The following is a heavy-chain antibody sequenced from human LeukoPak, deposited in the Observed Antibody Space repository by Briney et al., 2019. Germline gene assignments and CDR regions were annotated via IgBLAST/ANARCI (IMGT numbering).Heavy chain of an antibody. D-gene: IGHD6-19*01. CDR2: INPNSGGT. J-gene: IGHJ4*02. CDR1: GYTFTGYY. Sequence: GASVKVSCKASGYTFTGYYMHWVRQAPGQGLEWMGWINPNSGGTNYAQKFQGRVTMTRDTSISTAYMELSRLRSDDTAVYYCARDYPRSLYSSGWCGNDYWGQGTLVTVSS. V-gene: IGHV1-2*02. CDR3: ARDYPRSLYSSGWCGNDY.